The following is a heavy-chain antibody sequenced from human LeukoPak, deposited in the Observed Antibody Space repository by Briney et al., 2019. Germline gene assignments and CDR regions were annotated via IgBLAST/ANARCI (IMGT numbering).Heavy chain of an antibody. CDR2: IYYSGST. V-gene: IGHV4-31*03. CDR3: ARAGSIVVVITTYDAFDI. D-gene: IGHD3-22*01. Sequence: SVTLSLTCTVSGGSISSGGYYWSWIRQHPGKGLEWIGYIYYSGSTYYNPSLKSRVTISVDTSKNQFSLKLSSVTAADTAVYYCARAGSIVVVITTYDAFDIWGQGTMVTVSS. J-gene: IGHJ3*02. CDR1: GGSISSGGYY.